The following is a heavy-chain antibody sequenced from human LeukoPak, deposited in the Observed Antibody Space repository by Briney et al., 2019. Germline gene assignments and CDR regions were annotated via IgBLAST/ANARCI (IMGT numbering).Heavy chain of an antibody. CDR2: IKQDGSEK. Sequence: PGRSLRLSCAASGFTFSSYGMHWVRQAPGKGLEWVANIKQDGSEKYYVDSVKGRFTISRDNAKNSLYLQMNSLRAEDTAVYYCAREPYDILTGYDYWGQGTLVTVSS. D-gene: IGHD3-9*01. J-gene: IGHJ4*02. CDR1: GFTFSSYG. CDR3: AREPYDILTGYDY. V-gene: IGHV3-7*01.